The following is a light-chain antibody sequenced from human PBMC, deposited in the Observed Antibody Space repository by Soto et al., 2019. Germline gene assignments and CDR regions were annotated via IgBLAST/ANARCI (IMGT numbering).Light chain of an antibody. CDR3: QQYYHWPRT. Sequence: EMVVTQSPATLSVSPGERAALPCRASQSVSSNLAWYQQKPGQAPRLLIYAASTRATGIPARFSGSGSGTDFNLTITSLQSEDSAVYYCQQYYHWPRTFGQGTKVDIK. J-gene: IGKJ1*01. CDR2: AAS. CDR1: QSVSSN. V-gene: IGKV3D-15*01.